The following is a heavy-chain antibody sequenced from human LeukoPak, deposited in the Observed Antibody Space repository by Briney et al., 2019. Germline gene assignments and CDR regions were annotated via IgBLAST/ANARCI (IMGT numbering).Heavy chain of an antibody. D-gene: IGHD4-17*01. CDR2: IFYSGNT. CDR1: GGSVSSNGPYY. J-gene: IGHJ6*02. V-gene: IGHV4-61*01. CDR3: ARVMHGYGDFYGMDV. Sequence: SETLSLTCTVSGGSVSSNGPYYWSWIRRPPGKGLEWIGYIFYSGNTKYNPSLKSRVTMSLDTSKKQFSLKVSSVTAADTAVYYCARVMHGYGDFYGMDVWGQGTTVTVSS.